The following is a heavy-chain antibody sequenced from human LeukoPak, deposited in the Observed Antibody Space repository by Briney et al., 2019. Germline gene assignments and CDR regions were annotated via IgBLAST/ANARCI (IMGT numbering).Heavy chain of an antibody. V-gene: IGHV3-33*01. CDR1: GFTFSNHG. Sequence: GWSLRLSCAASGFTFSNHGMHWVRQAPGKGLEWVAVIWNDGSNKYYADSVKGRFTVSRDNSKNTVYLQMNSLRAEDTAVYYCARDPGDYVGNDAFDIWGQGTMVTVSS. D-gene: IGHD4-17*01. CDR3: ARDPGDYVGNDAFDI. J-gene: IGHJ3*02. CDR2: IWNDGSNK.